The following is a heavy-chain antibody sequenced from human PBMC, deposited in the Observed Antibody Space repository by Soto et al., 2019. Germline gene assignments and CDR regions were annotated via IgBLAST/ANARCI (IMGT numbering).Heavy chain of an antibody. J-gene: IGHJ6*02. Sequence: PGESLKISCKGSGYSFTSYWISWVRQMPGKGLEWMGRIDPSDSYTNYSPSFQGHVTISADKSISTAYLQWSSLKASDTAMYYCARLERPYYDFWSGYYTGSDYYGMDVWGQGTTVTVSS. D-gene: IGHD3-3*01. CDR3: ARLERPYYDFWSGYYTGSDYYGMDV. CDR1: GYSFTSYW. V-gene: IGHV5-10-1*01. CDR2: IDPSDSYT.